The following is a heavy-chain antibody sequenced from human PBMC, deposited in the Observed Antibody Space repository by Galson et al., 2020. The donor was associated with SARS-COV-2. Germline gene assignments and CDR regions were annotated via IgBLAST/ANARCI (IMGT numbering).Heavy chain of an antibody. CDR1: GFAVSDTY. CDR3: ARGIATAGLYYFDY. J-gene: IGHJ4*02. D-gene: IGHD6-13*01. Sequence: GESLKISCAASGFAVSDTYMSWIRQAPGKGLEWVALLYSGGSASYTGSVKGRFTISRDNSKNTLFLQISSLRAEDTAVYYCARGIATAGLYYFDYWGQGTLVTVSS. V-gene: IGHV3-53*01. CDR2: LYSGGSA.